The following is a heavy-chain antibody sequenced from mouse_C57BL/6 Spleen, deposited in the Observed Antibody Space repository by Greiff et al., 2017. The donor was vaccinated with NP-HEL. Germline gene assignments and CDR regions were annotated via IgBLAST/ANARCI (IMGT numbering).Heavy chain of an antibody. V-gene: IGHV1-26*01. CDR2: INPNNGGT. Sequence: EVQLQQSGPELVKPGASVKISCKASGYTFTDYYMNWVKQSPGKSLEWIGDINPNNGGTSYNQKFKGKATLTVDKSSSTAYMELRSLTSEDSAVYYCARATTVVEMDYWGQGTSVTVSS. CDR3: ARATTVVEMDY. CDR1: GYTFTDYY. D-gene: IGHD1-1*01. J-gene: IGHJ4*01.